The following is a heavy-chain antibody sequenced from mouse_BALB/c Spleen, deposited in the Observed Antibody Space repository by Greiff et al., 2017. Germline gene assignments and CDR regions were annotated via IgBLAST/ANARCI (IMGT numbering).Heavy chain of an antibody. Sequence: EVKLMESGGGLVKLGGSLKLSCAASGFTFSSYYMSWVRQTPEKRLELVAAINSNGGSTYYPDTVKGRFTISRDNAKNTLYLQMSSLKSEDTALYYCARQDYNYAMDYWGQGTSVTVSS. V-gene: IGHV5-6-2*01. D-gene: IGHD2-13*01. J-gene: IGHJ4*01. CDR2: INSNGGST. CDR3: ARQDYNYAMDY. CDR1: GFTFSSYY.